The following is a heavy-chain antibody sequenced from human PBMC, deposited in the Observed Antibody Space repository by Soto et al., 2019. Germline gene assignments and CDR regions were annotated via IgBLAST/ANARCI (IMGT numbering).Heavy chain of an antibody. D-gene: IGHD6-6*01. CDR2: ISGYNGNT. CDR1: GYTFSNYG. CDR3: AREGQLGY. Sequence: QVQLVQSGAEVKKPGASVKVSCQASGYTFSNYGFSWVRQAPGQGLEWMGWISGYNGNTNYAERLQGRVTMTTDTATSTAYMELKSLRYDDTAVYYCAREGQLGYWGQGTPVTFSS. V-gene: IGHV1-18*01. J-gene: IGHJ4*02.